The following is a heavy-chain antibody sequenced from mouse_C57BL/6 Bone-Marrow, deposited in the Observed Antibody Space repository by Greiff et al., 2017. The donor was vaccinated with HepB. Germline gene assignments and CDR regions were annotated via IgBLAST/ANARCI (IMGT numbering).Heavy chain of an antibody. V-gene: IGHV5-6*02. CDR2: ISSGGSYT. Sequence: VMLVESGGDLVKPGGSLKLSCAASGFTFSSYGMSWVRQTPDKRLEWVATISSGGSYTYYPDSVKGRFTISRDNAKNTLYLQMSSLKSEDTAMYYCARRVRVFFDYWGQGTTLTVSS. D-gene: IGHD2-1*01. CDR1: GFTFSSYG. CDR3: ARRVRVFFDY. J-gene: IGHJ2*01.